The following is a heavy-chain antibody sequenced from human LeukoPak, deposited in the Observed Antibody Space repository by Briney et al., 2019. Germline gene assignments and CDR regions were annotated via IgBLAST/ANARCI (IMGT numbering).Heavy chain of an antibody. CDR1: GGSLSGYY. V-gene: IGHV4-34*01. CDR3: AFRKVGYCSSTSCYFRSGFDP. J-gene: IGHJ5*02. D-gene: IGHD2-2*01. CDR2: INHSGST. Sequence: SETLSLTCAVYGGSLSGYYWSWIRQPPGKGLEWIGEINHSGSTNYNPSLKSRVTISVDTSKYQFSLKLSSVTAADTAVYYCAFRKVGYCSSTSCYFRSGFDPWGQGTLVTVSS.